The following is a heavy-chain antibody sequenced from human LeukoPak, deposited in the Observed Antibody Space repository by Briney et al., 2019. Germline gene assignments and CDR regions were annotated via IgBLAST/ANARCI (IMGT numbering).Heavy chain of an antibody. D-gene: IGHD3-10*01. V-gene: IGHV3-74*01. Sequence: GGSLRLSCAASGFTLSSYRMHWVRQAPGKGLVWVSRIKSDGSTTNYADSVKGRFTISRDNAKNTLYLQMNSLRAEDTAVYYCVRDGGRLNFGNGASFDYWGQGTLVTVSS. J-gene: IGHJ4*02. CDR3: VRDGGRLNFGNGASFDY. CDR2: IKSDGSTT. CDR1: GFTLSSYR.